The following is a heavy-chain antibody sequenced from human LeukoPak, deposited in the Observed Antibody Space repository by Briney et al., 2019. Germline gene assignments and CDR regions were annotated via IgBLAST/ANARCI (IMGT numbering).Heavy chain of an antibody. CDR1: GYTFTGYY. Sequence: ASVKVSCKASGYTFTGYYMHWVRQAPGQGLEWMGWINPNSGGTNCAQKFQGRVTMTRDTSISTAYMELSRLRSDDTAVYYCARRSNFDWLPFDYWGQGTLVTVSS. CDR2: INPNSGGT. CDR3: ARRSNFDWLPFDY. V-gene: IGHV1-2*02. D-gene: IGHD3-9*01. J-gene: IGHJ4*02.